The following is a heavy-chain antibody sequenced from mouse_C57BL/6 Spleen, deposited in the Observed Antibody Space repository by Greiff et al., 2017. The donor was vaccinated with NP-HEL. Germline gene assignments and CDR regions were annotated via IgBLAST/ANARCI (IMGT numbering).Heavy chain of an antibody. J-gene: IGHJ3*01. D-gene: IGHD2-3*01. Sequence: VQLQQPGAELVRPGSSVKLSCKASGYTFTSYWMDWVKQRPGQGLEWIGNIYPSDSETHYNQKFKDKATLTVDKSSSTAYMQLSSLTSEDSAVYYCARRWLLRSWFAYWGQGTLVTVSA. CDR2: IYPSDSET. CDR1: GYTFTSYW. CDR3: ARRWLLRSWFAY. V-gene: IGHV1-61*01.